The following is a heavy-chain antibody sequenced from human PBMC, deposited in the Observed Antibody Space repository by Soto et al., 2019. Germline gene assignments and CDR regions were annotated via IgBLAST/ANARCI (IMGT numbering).Heavy chain of an antibody. CDR1: GFTFSSYG. CDR2: ISYDGSNK. Sequence: PGGSLRLSCAASGFTFSSYGMHWVRQAPGKGLEWVAVISYDGSNKYYADSVKGRFTISRDNSKNTLYLQMNSLRAEDTAVYYCAKDANYYPGSWGQGTLVTVSS. J-gene: IGHJ5*02. D-gene: IGHD3-10*01. CDR3: AKDANYYPGS. V-gene: IGHV3-30*18.